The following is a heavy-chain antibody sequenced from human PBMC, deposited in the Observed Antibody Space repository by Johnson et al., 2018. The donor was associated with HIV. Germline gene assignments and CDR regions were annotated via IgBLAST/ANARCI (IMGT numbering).Heavy chain of an antibody. V-gene: IGHV3-30-3*01. CDR3: AKDGPYSSGIDAFDI. Sequence: QVQLVESGGGVVQPGRSLRLSCAASGFTFRTYAMHWVRQAPGKGLEWVALISYDGSNKYYADSVKGRFTISRDNSKNTLYLQMNSLRGEDTAVYYCAKDGPYSSGIDAFDIWGQGTMVTVSS. J-gene: IGHJ3*02. D-gene: IGHD6-19*01. CDR1: GFTFRTYA. CDR2: ISYDGSNK.